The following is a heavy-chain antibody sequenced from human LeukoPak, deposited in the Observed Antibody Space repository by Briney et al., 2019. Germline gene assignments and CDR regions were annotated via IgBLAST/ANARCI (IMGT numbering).Heavy chain of an antibody. Sequence: PGGSLRLSCAASGFTVSTNYMTWVRQAPGKGLDWVSIINTGGYTYYIDSVKGRFTISRDKSKNTLYLQMNSLRAEDTAVYYCARVSAYYDFWSAYLDYWGQGTLVTVSS. V-gene: IGHV3-66*02. D-gene: IGHD3-3*01. CDR3: ARVSAYYDFWSAYLDY. CDR1: GFTVSTNY. J-gene: IGHJ4*02. CDR2: INTGGYT.